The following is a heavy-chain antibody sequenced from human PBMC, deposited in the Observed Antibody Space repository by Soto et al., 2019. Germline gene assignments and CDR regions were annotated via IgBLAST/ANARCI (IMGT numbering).Heavy chain of an antibody. CDR3: ASTSSIGRNDAFDI. J-gene: IGHJ3*02. V-gene: IGHV3-7*01. CDR1: GLTFSNFW. CDR2: IKQDGVEK. D-gene: IGHD6-6*01. Sequence: VPYAAAGLTFSNFWMCWVRKAPGKGLEWVANIKQDGVEKYYMDSVMGRFTISRDNAKNSLYLQMNSLRAEDTAVYYCASTSSIGRNDAFDIWGQGTMGTVSS.